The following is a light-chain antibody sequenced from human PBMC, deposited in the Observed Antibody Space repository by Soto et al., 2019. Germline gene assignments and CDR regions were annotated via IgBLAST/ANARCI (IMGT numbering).Light chain of an antibody. CDR3: SSKRASSTLFV. J-gene: IGLJ1*01. Sequence: QSVLTQPASVSGSPGQSITISCTGTSSDVGAYNYVSWYQHHPGKVPKLLIYEVTNRPSGVSDRFSGSKSGNTASLTISGLQAEDEADYYCSSKRASSTLFVFGTGTKVTVL. V-gene: IGLV2-14*01. CDR1: SSDVGAYNY. CDR2: EVT.